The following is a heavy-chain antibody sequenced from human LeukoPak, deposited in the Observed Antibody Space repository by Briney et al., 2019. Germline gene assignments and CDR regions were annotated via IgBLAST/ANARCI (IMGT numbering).Heavy chain of an antibody. CDR2: IYYSGST. D-gene: IGHD6-13*01. V-gene: IGHV4-59*01. Sequence: PSETLSLTCTVSGGSISSYYWSWIRQPPGKGLEWIGYIYYSGSTNYNPSLKSRVTISVDTSKNQFSLKLSSVTAADTAVYYCARTYSSSWYDYYYYMDVWGKGTTVTVSS. CDR3: ARTYSSSWYDYYYYMDV. CDR1: GGSISSYY. J-gene: IGHJ6*03.